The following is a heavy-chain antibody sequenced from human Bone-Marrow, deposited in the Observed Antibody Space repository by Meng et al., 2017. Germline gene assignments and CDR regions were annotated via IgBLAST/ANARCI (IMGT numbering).Heavy chain of an antibody. Sequence: ASVKVSCKASGYTFTGYYMHWVRQAPGQGLEWMGWINPNSGGTNYAQKFQGRVTMTRDTSISTACMELSRLRSDDTAVYYCARVPLWFGEPDRHFDYWGQGTLVTVSS. CDR2: INPNSGGT. V-gene: IGHV1-2*02. CDR1: GYTFTGYY. J-gene: IGHJ4*02. CDR3: ARVPLWFGEPDRHFDY. D-gene: IGHD3-10*01.